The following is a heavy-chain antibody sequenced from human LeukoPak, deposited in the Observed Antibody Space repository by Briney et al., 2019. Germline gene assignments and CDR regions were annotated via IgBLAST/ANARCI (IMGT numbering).Heavy chain of an antibody. CDR1: GYTFTGYY. CDR3: ARVEWSDSSSSGYYGMDV. V-gene: IGHV1-2*02. CDR2: INPNSGGT. J-gene: IGHJ6*02. Sequence: GASVKVSCKASGYTFTGYYMHWVRQAPGQGLEWMGWINPNSGGTNYAQKFQGRVTMTRDTSISTAYMELSRLRSDDTAVYYCARVEWSDSSSSGYYGMDVWGQGTTVNVA. D-gene: IGHD6-6*01.